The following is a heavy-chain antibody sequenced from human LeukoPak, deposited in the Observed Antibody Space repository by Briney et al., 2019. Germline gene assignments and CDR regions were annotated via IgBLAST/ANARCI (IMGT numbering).Heavy chain of an antibody. CDR2: ISAYNSNT. CDR3: ARAHLLQQLVYYYYMDV. CDR1: GYTFTGYY. Sequence: ASVKVSCKASGYTFTGYYMHWVRQAPGQGLEWMGWISAYNSNTNYAQKLQGRVTMTTDTSTSTAYMELRSLRSDDTAVYYCARAHLLQQLVYYYYMDVWGKGTTVTVSS. D-gene: IGHD6-13*01. V-gene: IGHV1-18*04. J-gene: IGHJ6*03.